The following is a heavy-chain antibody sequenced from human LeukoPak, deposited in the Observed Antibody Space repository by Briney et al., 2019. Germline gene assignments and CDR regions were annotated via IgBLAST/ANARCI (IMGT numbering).Heavy chain of an antibody. CDR2: MNPNSGNT. Sequence: GASVKVSCKASGYTFTSYDINWVRQATGQGLEWMGWMNPNSGNTGYAQKFQGKVTMTRNTSISTAYMELSCLRSEDTAVYYCARGSPLHYDFWSGYYKDYYYYYGMDVWGQGTTVTVSS. CDR3: ARGSPLHYDFWSGYYKDYYYYYGMDV. D-gene: IGHD3-3*01. CDR1: GYTFTSYD. V-gene: IGHV1-8*01. J-gene: IGHJ6*02.